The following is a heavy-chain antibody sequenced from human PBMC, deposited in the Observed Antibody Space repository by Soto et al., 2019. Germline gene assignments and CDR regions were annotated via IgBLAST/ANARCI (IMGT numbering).Heavy chain of an antibody. CDR3: ARGYDFWSGYYNGMDV. D-gene: IGHD3-3*01. J-gene: IGHJ6*02. CDR1: GGTFSSYA. V-gene: IGHV1-69*13. Sequence: SVKVSCKASGGTFSSYAISWVRQAPGQGLEWMGGIIPIFGTANYAQKFQGRVTITADESTSTAYMELSSLRSEDTAVYYCARGYDFWSGYYNGMDVWGQGTTVTVSS. CDR2: IIPIFGTA.